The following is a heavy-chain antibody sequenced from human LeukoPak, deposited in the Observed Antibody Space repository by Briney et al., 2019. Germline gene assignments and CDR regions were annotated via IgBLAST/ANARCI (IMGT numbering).Heavy chain of an antibody. D-gene: IGHD5-18*01. V-gene: IGHV1-2*02. CDR1: GYTFTSYY. J-gene: IGHJ4*02. Sequence: ASVKVSCKASGYTFTSYYIHWVRQAPGQGLEWMGWINPNSGGTNYAQKFQGRVTMTRDTSISTAYMELSRLRSDDTAVYYCARESGYSYGYPYDYWGQGTLVTVSS. CDR2: INPNSGGT. CDR3: ARESGYSYGYPYDY.